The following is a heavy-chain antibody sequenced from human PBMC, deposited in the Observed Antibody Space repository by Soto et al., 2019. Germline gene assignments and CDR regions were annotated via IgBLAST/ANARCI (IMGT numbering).Heavy chain of an antibody. CDR1: GYTFTSYG. Sequence: QVQLVQSGAEVKQPGASVKVSCKASGYTFTSYGISSVRQAPGQGLGWMGWISAYNDNTNHAQKSQGRVTLTTAPATSTAYLELRRLRSDDTAVYYCARDHTEWLVHCDYWGQGALVTVSS. CDR2: ISAYNDNT. D-gene: IGHD6-19*01. J-gene: IGHJ4*02. CDR3: ARDHTEWLVHCDY. V-gene: IGHV1-18*01.